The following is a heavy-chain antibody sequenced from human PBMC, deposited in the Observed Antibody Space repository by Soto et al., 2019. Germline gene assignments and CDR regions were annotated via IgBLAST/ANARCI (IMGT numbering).Heavy chain of an antibody. CDR2: INGGNGNT. J-gene: IGHJ4*02. CDR1: GYTFTSYA. D-gene: IGHD6-19*01. V-gene: IGHV1-3*01. CDR3: ARDGAVAGDSNFDY. Sequence: QVQLVQSGAEVKKPGASVKVSCKASGYTFTSYAIHWVRQAPGQRLEWMGWINGGNGNTKYSQKFQGRVTITRDTSASTAYMELSSLRSEDTAVYYCARDGAVAGDSNFDYWGQGTLVTVSS.